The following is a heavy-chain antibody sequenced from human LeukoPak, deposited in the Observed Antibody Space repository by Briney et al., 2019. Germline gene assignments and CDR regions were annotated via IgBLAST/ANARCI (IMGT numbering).Heavy chain of an antibody. CDR3: AKDDYGDYVERFDY. V-gene: IGHV3-23*01. CDR1: GFTFSSYA. J-gene: IGHJ4*02. D-gene: IGHD4-17*01. CDR2: ISGSGGST. Sequence: GGSLRLSCAASGFTFSSYAMSWVRQAPGKGLEWVSAISGSGGSTYYADSVKGRFTTSRDNSKNTLYLQMNSLRAEDTAVYYCAKDDYGDYVERFDYWGQGTLVTVSS.